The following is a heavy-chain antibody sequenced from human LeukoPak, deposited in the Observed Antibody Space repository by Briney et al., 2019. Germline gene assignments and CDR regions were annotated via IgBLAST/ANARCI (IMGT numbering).Heavy chain of an antibody. CDR1: GFTFSSYG. D-gene: IGHD5-12*01. CDR3: ARDVEMATIKDAFDI. V-gene: IGHV3-33*01. CDR2: IWHDGSNK. J-gene: IGHJ3*02. Sequence: GGSLRLSCAASGFTFSSYGMPWVRQAPGKGLDWVAVIWHDGSNKYYADSVKGRFTISRDNFRNTLYLQMNSLRAEDTAVYYCARDVEMATIKDAFDIWGQGTMVTVSS.